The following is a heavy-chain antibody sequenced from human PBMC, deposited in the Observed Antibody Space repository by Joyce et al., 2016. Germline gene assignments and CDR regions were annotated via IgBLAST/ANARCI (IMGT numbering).Heavy chain of an antibody. D-gene: IGHD2-2*01. CDR2: IFYSGST. CDR1: GGSISSDDYY. CDR3: AREDNTSHYAMDV. Sequence: QVQLQESGPGLVKPSQTLSLTCTVSGGSISSDDYYWSWIRQPPGKGLEWIGYIFYSGSTYSNPSLKCRITMSVDTSKNQFALKLSSVTAADTAVYYCAREDNTSHYAMDVWGQGTTVTVSS. V-gene: IGHV4-30-4*01. J-gene: IGHJ6*02.